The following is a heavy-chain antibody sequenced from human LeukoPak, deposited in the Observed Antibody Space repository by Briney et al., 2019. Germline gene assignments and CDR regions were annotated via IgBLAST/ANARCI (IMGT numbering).Heavy chain of an antibody. CDR3: ARDSGIHDSSGYYGLSYYGMDV. V-gene: IGHV3-23*01. CDR2: ISGSGGST. J-gene: IGHJ6*02. Sequence: PGGSLRLSCAASGFTFASYAMTWVRQAPGRGLEWFSAISGSGGSTYYADSVKGRFTISRDNYKNALYLQMNSLRAEDTAVYHCARDSGIHDSSGYYGLSYYGMDVWGQGTTVTVSS. CDR1: GFTFASYA. D-gene: IGHD3-22*01.